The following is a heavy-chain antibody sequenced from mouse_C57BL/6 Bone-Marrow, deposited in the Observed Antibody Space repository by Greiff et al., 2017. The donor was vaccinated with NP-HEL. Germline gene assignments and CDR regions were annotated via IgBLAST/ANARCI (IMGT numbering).Heavy chain of an antibody. CDR2: IDPSDSYT. J-gene: IGHJ4*01. CDR3: ARATVVVLYAMDY. D-gene: IGHD1-1*01. CDR1: GYTFTSYW. Sequence: QVQLQQPGAELVKPGASVKLSCKASGYTFTSYWMPWVNQRPGPGLEWIGEIDPSDSYTNYNQKFKGKATLTVDTSDSTAYMQLSSLTSEDSAVYYCARATVVVLYAMDYWGQGTSVTVSS. V-gene: IGHV1-50*01.